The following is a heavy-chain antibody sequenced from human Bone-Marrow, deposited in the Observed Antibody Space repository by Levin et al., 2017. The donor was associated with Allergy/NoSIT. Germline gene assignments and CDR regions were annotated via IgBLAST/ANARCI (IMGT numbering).Heavy chain of an antibody. J-gene: IGHJ6*02. CDR1: GFTFSSYW. CDR3: ARDIPVRPGDYHYYYYGMDG. CDR2: INSDGSST. Sequence: PGGSLRLSCAASGFTFSSYWMHWVRQAPGKGLVWVSRINSDGSSTSYADSVKGRFTISRDNAKNTLYLQMNSLRAEDTAVYYCARDIPVRPGDYHYYYYGMDGWGQGTTVTVSS. D-gene: IGHD4-17*01. V-gene: IGHV3-74*01.